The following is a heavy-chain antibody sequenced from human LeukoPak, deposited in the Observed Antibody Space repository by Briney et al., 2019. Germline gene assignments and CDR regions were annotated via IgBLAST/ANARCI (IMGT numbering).Heavy chain of an antibody. CDR2: IGGSGDNT. CDR1: GFTFSSYA. V-gene: IGHV3-23*01. Sequence: PGGSLRLSCAASGFTFSSYAMSWVRQAPGKGLEWVSTIGGSGDNTYYADSVKGRFTISRDNSKNTLCLQMNSLRAEDTALYCCTVQGSSSRDFWGQGTLVTVSS. D-gene: IGHD6-13*01. J-gene: IGHJ4*02. CDR3: TVQGSSSRDF.